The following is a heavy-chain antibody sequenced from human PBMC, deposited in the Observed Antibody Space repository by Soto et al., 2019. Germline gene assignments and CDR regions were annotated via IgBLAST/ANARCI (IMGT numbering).Heavy chain of an antibody. Sequence: EVQLVESGGGLVKPGGSLRLSCAASGFTFSNAWMNWVRQAPGKGLEWVGRIKSKTDGGTTDYAAPVKGRFTISRDDSKHTLYLQMNSLKTEDTAVYYCTTAVAPFYYYSGAMDVWGQGTTVTVSS. CDR1: GFTFSNAW. CDR2: IKSKTDGGTT. J-gene: IGHJ6*02. D-gene: IGHD2-15*01. V-gene: IGHV3-15*07. CDR3: TTAVAPFYYYSGAMDV.